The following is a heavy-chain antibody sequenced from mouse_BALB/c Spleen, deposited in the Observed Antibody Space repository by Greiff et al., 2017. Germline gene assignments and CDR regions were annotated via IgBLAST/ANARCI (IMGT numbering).Heavy chain of an antibody. D-gene: IGHD2-4*01. CDR1: GYTFTSYW. V-gene: IGHV1-7*01. CDR2: INPSTGYT. CDR3: ARSVYYDYTWFAY. J-gene: IGHJ3*01. Sequence: VQLQESGAELAKPGASVKMSCKASGYTFTSYWMHWVKQRPGQGLEWIGYINPSTGYTEYNQKFKDKATLTADKSSSTAYMQLSSLTSEDSAVYYCARSVYYDYTWFAYWGQGTLVTVSA.